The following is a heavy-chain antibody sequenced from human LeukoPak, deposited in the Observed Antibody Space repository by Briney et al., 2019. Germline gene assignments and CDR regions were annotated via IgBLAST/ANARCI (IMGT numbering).Heavy chain of an antibody. J-gene: IGHJ4*02. CDR1: GFTFSSYA. V-gene: IGHV3-23*01. Sequence: GSLRLSCAASGFTFSSYAMSWVRQAPGKGLEWVSAISGSGGSTYYADSVKGRFTISRDNSKNTLYLQMNSLRAEDTAVYYCAKRDSSGWYVPGQGIDYWGQGTLVTVSS. D-gene: IGHD6-19*01. CDR2: ISGSGGST. CDR3: AKRDSSGWYVPGQGIDY.